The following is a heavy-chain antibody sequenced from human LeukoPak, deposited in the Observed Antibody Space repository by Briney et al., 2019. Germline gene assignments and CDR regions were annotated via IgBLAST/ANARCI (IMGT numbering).Heavy chain of an antibody. Sequence: GASVKVSCKASGYTFTGYYMNWGRRAPGQGLEWMGWINSDSGFTKYAQKFQGRVTMTRDTSITTVYMDLTRLTSDDTAVYYCARNFDMKGFDPWGQGTLVTVSS. CDR3: ARNFDMKGFDP. CDR1: GYTFTGYY. CDR2: INSDSGFT. V-gene: IGHV1-2*02. D-gene: IGHD3-9*01. J-gene: IGHJ5*02.